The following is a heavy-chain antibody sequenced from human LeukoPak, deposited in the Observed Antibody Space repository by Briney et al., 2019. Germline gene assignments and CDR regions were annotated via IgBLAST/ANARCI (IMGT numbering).Heavy chain of an antibody. CDR3: AKDDYGDYVPLDDY. D-gene: IGHD4-17*01. CDR1: GFTFSSYA. Sequence: GGSLRLSCAASGFTFSSYAMSWVRQAPGKGLEWVSAISGSGGSTYYADSVKGRFTISRDNSKNTLYLQMNSLRAEDTAVYYCAKDDYGDYVPLDDYWGQGTLVTVSS. J-gene: IGHJ4*02. CDR2: ISGSGGST. V-gene: IGHV3-23*01.